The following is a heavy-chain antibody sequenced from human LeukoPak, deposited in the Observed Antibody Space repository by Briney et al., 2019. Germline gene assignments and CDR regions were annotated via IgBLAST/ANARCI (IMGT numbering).Heavy chain of an antibody. V-gene: IGHV3-30*18. D-gene: IGHD6-19*01. CDR1: GFTFSSYG. CDR3: AKDRSGSFDY. CDR2: ISYDGSNK. J-gene: IGHJ4*02. Sequence: PGGSLRLSCAASGFTFSSYGMHWVRQAPGKGLEWVAVISYDGSNKYYADSVEGRFTISRDNSKNTLYLQMNSLRAEDTAVYYCAKDRSGSFDYWGQGTLVTVSS.